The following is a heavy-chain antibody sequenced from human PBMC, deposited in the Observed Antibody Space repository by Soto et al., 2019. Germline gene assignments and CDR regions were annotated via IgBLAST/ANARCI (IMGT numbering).Heavy chain of an antibody. CDR1: GIIFTGYG. D-gene: IGHD3-3*01. CDR2: IRFDGSNI. CDR3: ARDGEGGTVFFGFFDY. V-gene: IGHV3-30*02. J-gene: IGHJ4*02. Sequence: GGSLRLSCAVPGIIFTGYGMHWVRQAPGKGLEWVAIIRFDGSNIHYADSVKGRFTISRDNSKNTLYLQMNSLRAEDTAVYYCARDGEGGTVFFGFFDYWSQGALVIVSS.